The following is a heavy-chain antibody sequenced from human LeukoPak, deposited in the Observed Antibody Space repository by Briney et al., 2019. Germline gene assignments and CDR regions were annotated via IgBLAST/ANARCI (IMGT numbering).Heavy chain of an antibody. Sequence: ASVKVSCKASGYTFTSYYMHWVRQAPGQGLEWMGIINPSGGSTSYAQKFQGRVTMTRDMSTSTVYMELSSLRSEDTAVYYCARVEAAVAAFDYWGQGTLVTVSS. D-gene: IGHD6-19*01. CDR1: GYTFTSYY. CDR3: ARVEAAVAAFDY. J-gene: IGHJ4*02. CDR2: INPSGGST. V-gene: IGHV1-46*01.